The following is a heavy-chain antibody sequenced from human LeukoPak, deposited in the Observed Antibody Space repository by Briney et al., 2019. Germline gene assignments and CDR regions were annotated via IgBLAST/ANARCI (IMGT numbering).Heavy chain of an antibody. D-gene: IGHD2-2*01. CDR1: GFTFNSYA. J-gene: IGHJ4*02. CDR3: AKYSRAYCTSTSCFDFDF. Sequence: GGSLRLSCAASGFTFNSYAMSWVRRSPGKGLEWVSGIIVTGSKRHYADSVKGRFTISRDNSKNTLYLQMNSLRAEDTAVYYCAKYSRAYCTSTSCFDFDFWGQGIMVTVSS. CDR2: IIVTGSKR. V-gene: IGHV3-23*01.